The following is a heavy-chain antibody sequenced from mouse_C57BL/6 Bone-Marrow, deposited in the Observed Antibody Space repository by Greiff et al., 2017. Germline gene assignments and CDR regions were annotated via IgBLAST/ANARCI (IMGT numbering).Heavy chain of an antibody. CDR2: IYPGNSDT. Sequence: EVQLQQSGTVLARPGASVKMSCKTSGYTFTSYWLHWVKRRPGQGLEWIGAIYPGNSDTSYNQKFKGKAKLTAVTSASTAYMELSSLTNEDSAVYYCTRRFHYYGSSGDYWGQGTSVTVSS. J-gene: IGHJ4*01. V-gene: IGHV1-5*01. D-gene: IGHD1-1*01. CDR1: GYTFTSYW. CDR3: TRRFHYYGSSGDY.